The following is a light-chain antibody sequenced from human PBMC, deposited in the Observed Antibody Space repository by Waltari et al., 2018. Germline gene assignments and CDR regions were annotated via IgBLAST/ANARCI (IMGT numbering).Light chain of an antibody. V-gene: IGLV3-21*04. CDR1: NIGSKS. J-gene: IGLJ2*01. Sequence: SYVLTQPPSVSVAPGNTARIICGGNNIGSKSVHWYQQKPGQAPVLVIYDVSDRPSGFPERFSGSSAGNTATLTISRVEAGDEADYYCQVWDSSTDHVVFGGGTKLTVL. CDR2: DVS. CDR3: QVWDSSTDHVV.